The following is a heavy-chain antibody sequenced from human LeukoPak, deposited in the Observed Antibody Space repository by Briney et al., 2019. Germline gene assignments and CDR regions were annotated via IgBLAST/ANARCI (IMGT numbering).Heavy chain of an antibody. CDR1: GFTFSSYW. CDR2: IKQDGSEK. Sequence: PGGSLRLSCAAFGFTFSSYWMSWVPQAPGKGLEWVANIKQDGSEKYYVDSVKGRFTISRDNAKNSLYLQMNSLRAEDTAVYYCARHGSGSYLLTFDYWGQGTLVTVSS. V-gene: IGHV3-7*01. J-gene: IGHJ4*02. D-gene: IGHD3-10*01. CDR3: ARHGSGSYLLTFDY.